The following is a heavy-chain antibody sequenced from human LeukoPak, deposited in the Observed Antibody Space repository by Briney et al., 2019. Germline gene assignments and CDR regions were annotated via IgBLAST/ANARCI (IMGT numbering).Heavy chain of an antibody. V-gene: IGHV3-48*03. J-gene: IGHJ4*02. Sequence: GGSLRLSCAASGFTFSNYEMNWVRQAPGKGLEWISYIRNSGPTIYYADSVKGRFTISRDNAKNSLYLQMNSLRAEDTAVYYCASGTNYYDSSGYFYWGQGTLVTVSS. D-gene: IGHD3-22*01. CDR2: IRNSGPTI. CDR1: GFTFSNYE. CDR3: ASGTNYYDSSGYFY.